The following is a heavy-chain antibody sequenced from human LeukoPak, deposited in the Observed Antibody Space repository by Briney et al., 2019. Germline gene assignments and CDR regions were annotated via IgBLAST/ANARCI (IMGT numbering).Heavy chain of an antibody. J-gene: IGHJ5*02. V-gene: IGHV1-18*04. D-gene: IGHD1-26*01. CDR2: ISAYNGNT. Sequence: ASVKVSCKASGYTFTGYYMHWVRQAPGQGLEWMGWISAYNGNTNYAQKLQGRVTMTTDTSTSTAYMELRSLRSDDTAVYYCARVGGSYWGNWFDPWGQGTLVTVSS. CDR1: GYTFTGYY. CDR3: ARVGGSYWGNWFDP.